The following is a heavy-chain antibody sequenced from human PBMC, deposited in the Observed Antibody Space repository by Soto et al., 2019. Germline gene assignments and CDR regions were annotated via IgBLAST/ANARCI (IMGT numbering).Heavy chain of an antibody. D-gene: IGHD3-3*01. J-gene: IGHJ5*02. Sequence: GGSLRLSCAAAGFTFSDYAMNWVRQAPGNGLEWVSAISGSGANTYYADSVKGRFTISRDNSKNMLYLQMNSLRDEDTAVYYCANGRFLEWLLPDNWFDPWGQGTLVTVSS. V-gene: IGHV3-23*01. CDR2: ISGSGANT. CDR1: GFTFSDYA. CDR3: ANGRFLEWLLPDNWFDP.